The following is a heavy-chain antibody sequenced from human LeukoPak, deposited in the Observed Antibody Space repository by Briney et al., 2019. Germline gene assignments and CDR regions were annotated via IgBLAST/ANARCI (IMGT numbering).Heavy chain of an antibody. Sequence: GGSLRLSCAASGFTFSSYAMSWVRQAPGKGLEWVSAISGSGGSTYYADSVKGRFTISRDNSKNTLYLQMNSLRVEDTAVYYCAKGTQPFSLRYFDWLSFDYWGQGTLVTVSS. CDR2: ISGSGGST. D-gene: IGHD3-9*01. CDR3: AKGTQPFSLRYFDWLSFDY. J-gene: IGHJ4*02. CDR1: GFTFSSYA. V-gene: IGHV3-23*01.